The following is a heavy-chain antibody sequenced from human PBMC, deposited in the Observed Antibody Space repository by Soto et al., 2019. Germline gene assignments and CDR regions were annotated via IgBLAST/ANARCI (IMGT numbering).Heavy chain of an antibody. Sequence: GGSLRLSCAASGFKFSNYAISWVRQAPGKGLEWVALISATGGGKYYADSVKGRFTISRDNARNALYLQLNILRAEDTAVYQCTSEGHCSSTTCLPFNYWGQGTLVTVSS. J-gene: IGHJ4*02. CDR1: GFKFSNYA. V-gene: IGHV3-23*01. CDR2: ISATGGGK. CDR3: TSEGHCSSTTCLPFNY. D-gene: IGHD2-2*01.